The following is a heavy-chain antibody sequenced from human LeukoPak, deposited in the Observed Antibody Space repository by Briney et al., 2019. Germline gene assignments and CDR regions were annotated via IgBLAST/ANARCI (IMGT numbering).Heavy chain of an antibody. CDR3: ASTSSSWFGKDY. D-gene: IGHD6-13*01. J-gene: IGHJ4*02. CDR1: EFTFSNYN. Sequence: GGSLRLSCAASEFTFSNYNMNWVRQAPGKGLEWVSSISSSSSYIYYTDSVEGRFTISRDNAKNSLYLQMNSLRAEDTAVDYCASTSSSWFGKDYWGQGTLVTVSS. CDR2: ISSSSSYI. V-gene: IGHV3-21*01.